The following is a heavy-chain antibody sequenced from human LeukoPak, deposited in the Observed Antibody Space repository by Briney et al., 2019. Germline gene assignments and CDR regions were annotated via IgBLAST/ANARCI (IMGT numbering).Heavy chain of an antibody. V-gene: IGHV3-64*01. D-gene: IGHD6-13*01. J-gene: IGHJ4*02. Sequence: GGSLRLSCAASGFNFINSAMHWVRQAPGKGLEYVSGIARNGGSTYYTNSVRGRFTISRDDSKNTLYLQMGSLRPEDIAVYHCARGGVWQQLAVDYWGQGTLVTVSS. CDR3: ARGGVWQQLAVDY. CDR1: GFNFINSA. CDR2: IARNGGST.